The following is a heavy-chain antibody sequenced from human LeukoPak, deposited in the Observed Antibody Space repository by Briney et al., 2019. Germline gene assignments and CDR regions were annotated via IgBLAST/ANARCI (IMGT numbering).Heavy chain of an antibody. V-gene: IGHV1-69*13. J-gene: IGHJ5*02. CDR2: IIPIFGTA. CDR3: ARTYDSSGYYHRWFDP. CDR1: GATFSSYA. D-gene: IGHD3-22*01. Sequence: SVKVSCKASGATFSSYAISWVRQAPGQGLEWMGGIIPIFGTANYAQKFQGRVTITADESTSTAYMELSSLRSEDTAVYYCARTYDSSGYYHRWFDPWGQGTLVTVSS.